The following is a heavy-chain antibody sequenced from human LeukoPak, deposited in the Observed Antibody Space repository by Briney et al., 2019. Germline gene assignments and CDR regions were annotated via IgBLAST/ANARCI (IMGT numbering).Heavy chain of an antibody. Sequence: SVTVTCTASGGTFSSYAISWVRQAPGPGLEWMGGIIPIFGTANYAQKLHGRVTITTDESTSTAYMELSRLRAEDTAVYYCARGRGPLRNYYYYGMDLWGQGTTVTVSS. V-gene: IGHV1-69*05. CDR1: GGTFSSYA. CDR2: IIPIFGTA. D-gene: IGHD4-17*01. J-gene: IGHJ6*02. CDR3: ARGRGPLRNYYYYGMDL.